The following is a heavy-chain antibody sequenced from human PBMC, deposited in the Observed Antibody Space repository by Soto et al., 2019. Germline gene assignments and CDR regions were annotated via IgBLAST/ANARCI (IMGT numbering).Heavy chain of an antibody. D-gene: IGHD4-17*01. V-gene: IGHV4-39*01. CDR1: GGSISTSSYY. Sequence: SETLSLTCTVSGGSISTSSYYWGCVRQPPGKGLEWIGIVYYSGSTYYNPSLKSRVTISVDTSKNQFSLKLTSATAADTALYYCLRHPTPYGDYIDYWGQGTLVTVSS. CDR3: LRHPTPYGDYIDY. CDR2: VYYSGST. J-gene: IGHJ4*02.